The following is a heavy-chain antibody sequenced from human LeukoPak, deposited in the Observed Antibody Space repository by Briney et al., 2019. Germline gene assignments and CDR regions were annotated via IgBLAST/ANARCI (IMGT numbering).Heavy chain of an antibody. Sequence: PSQTLSLTCTVSGGSISSGGYYWSWIRQHPGKGLEWIGYIYYSGSTYYNPSLKSRVTISVDTSKNQFSLKLSSVTAADTAVYYCARESRYCSGGSCPRLDYWGQGTLVTVSS. D-gene: IGHD2-15*01. V-gene: IGHV4-31*03. J-gene: IGHJ4*02. CDR3: ARESRYCSGGSCPRLDY. CDR1: GGSISSGGYY. CDR2: IYYSGST.